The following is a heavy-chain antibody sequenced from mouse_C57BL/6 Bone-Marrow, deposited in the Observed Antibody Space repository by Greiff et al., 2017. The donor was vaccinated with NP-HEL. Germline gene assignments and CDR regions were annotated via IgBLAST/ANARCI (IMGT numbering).Heavy chain of an antibody. J-gene: IGHJ1*03. V-gene: IGHV1-81*01. D-gene: IGHD1-2*01. Sequence: QVQLQQSGAELARPGASVKLSCKASGYTFTSYGISWVKQRTGQGLEWIGEIYPRSGNTYYNEKLKGKAKLTADKSSSTAYWELRSLTSEDSAVYFCARRLWYFDVWGTGTTVTVSS. CDR2: IYPRSGNT. CDR1: GYTFTSYG. CDR3: ARRLWYFDV.